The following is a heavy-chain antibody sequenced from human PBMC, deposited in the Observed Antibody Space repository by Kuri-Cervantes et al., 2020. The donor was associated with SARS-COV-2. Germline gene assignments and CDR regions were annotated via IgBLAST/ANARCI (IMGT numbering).Heavy chain of an antibody. CDR1: GGSISSSSYY. CDR3: ARQGATTYYDFWSGYYPDWFDP. J-gene: IGHJ5*02. Sequence: ESLKISCTVSGGSISSSSYYWGWIRQPPGKGLEWIGSIYYSGSTYYNPSLKSRVTISVDTSKNQFSLKLSSVTAAGTAVYYCARQGATTYYDFWSGYYPDWFDPWGQGTLVTVSS. CDR2: IYYSGST. D-gene: IGHD3-3*01. V-gene: IGHV4-39*01.